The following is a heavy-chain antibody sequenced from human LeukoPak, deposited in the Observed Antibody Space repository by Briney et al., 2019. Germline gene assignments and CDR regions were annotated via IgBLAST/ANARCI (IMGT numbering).Heavy chain of an antibody. Sequence: SGGSLRLSCAASGFTFSSYGMHWVRQAPGKGLEWVAVISYDGSNKYYADSVKGRFTISRDNSKNTLYLQMNSLRAEDTAVYYCARVGEQWLVRSMTCDYWGQGTLVTVSS. V-gene: IGHV3-30*03. CDR2: ISYDGSNK. D-gene: IGHD6-19*01. CDR1: GFTFSSYG. CDR3: ARVGEQWLVRSMTCDY. J-gene: IGHJ4*02.